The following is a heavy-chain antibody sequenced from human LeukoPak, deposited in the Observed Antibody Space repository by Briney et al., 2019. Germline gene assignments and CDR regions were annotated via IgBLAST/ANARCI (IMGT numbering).Heavy chain of an antibody. CDR1: GGSFSGYY. D-gene: IGHD2-15*01. CDR3: ARGRFMFGYCSGGSCYGRWFDP. V-gene: IGHV4-34*01. Sequence: PSETLSLTCAVYGGSFSGYYWSWIRPPPGEGREWIGEINHSGSTNYNPSLKSRVSISVDTSKNQFSLKLSSVTAADTAVYYCARGRFMFGYCSGGSCYGRWFDPWGQGTLVTVSS. CDR2: INHSGST. J-gene: IGHJ5*02.